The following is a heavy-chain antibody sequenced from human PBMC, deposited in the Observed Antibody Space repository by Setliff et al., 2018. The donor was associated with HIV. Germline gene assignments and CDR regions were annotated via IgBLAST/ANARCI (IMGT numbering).Heavy chain of an antibody. V-gene: IGHV4-4*09. Sequence: SETLSLTCTVSGGSISGYYWTWIRQPPGKGLEWIGYIYSSGSINYNPSLKSRLTISLDTSRNRFSLGLRSVTAADTAVYYCARGGPYGSAGSNNVGLDCFDIWGQGTMVTVSS. J-gene: IGHJ3*02. CDR1: GGSISGYY. D-gene: IGHD3-10*01. CDR3: ARGGPYGSAGSNNVGLDCFDI. CDR2: IYSSGSI.